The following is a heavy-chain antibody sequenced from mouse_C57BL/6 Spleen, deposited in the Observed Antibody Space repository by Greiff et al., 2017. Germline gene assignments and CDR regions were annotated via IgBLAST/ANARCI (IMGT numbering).Heavy chain of an antibody. CDR1: GFSLTSYG. CDR2: IWSGGRT. V-gene: IGHV2-2*01. CDR3: ARNPLITTVVERSMDY. Sequence: VQLQQSGPGLVQPSQSLSITCTVSGFSLTSYGVHWVRQSPGKGLEWLGVIWSGGRTDYNAAFISRLSISKDNSKSQVFFKMNSMQADDTAIYYCARNPLITTVVERSMDYWGQGTSVTVSS. J-gene: IGHJ4*01. D-gene: IGHD1-1*01.